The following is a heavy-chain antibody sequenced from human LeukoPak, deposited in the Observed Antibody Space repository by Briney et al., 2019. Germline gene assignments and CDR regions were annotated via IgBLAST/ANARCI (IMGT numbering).Heavy chain of an antibody. Sequence: ASVKVSCKASGYTFTGYYMHWVRQAPGQGLEWMGWISAYNGNTNYAQKLQGRVTMTTDTSTSTAYMELRSLRSDDTAVYYCARLMSSSWYLAAYYYYYYMDVWGKGTTVTVSS. CDR2: ISAYNGNT. V-gene: IGHV1-18*04. CDR3: ARLMSSSWYLAAYYYYYYMDV. D-gene: IGHD6-13*01. CDR1: GYTFTGYY. J-gene: IGHJ6*03.